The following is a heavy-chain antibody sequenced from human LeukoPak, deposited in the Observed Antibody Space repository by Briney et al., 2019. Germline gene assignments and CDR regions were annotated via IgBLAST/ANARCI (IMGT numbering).Heavy chain of an antibody. CDR3: ARDYDILTGSISFDY. Sequence: ASVNVSCKASGYTFTSYGISWVRQAPGQGLEWMGWISAYNGNTNYAQKLQGRVTMTTATSTSTAYMELRSLRSDDTAVYYCARDYDILTGSISFDYWGQGTLVTVSS. CDR1: GYTFTSYG. J-gene: IGHJ4*02. D-gene: IGHD3-9*01. V-gene: IGHV1-18*04. CDR2: ISAYNGNT.